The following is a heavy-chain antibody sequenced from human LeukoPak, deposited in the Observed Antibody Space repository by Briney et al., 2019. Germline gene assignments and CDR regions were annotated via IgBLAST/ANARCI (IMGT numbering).Heavy chain of an antibody. CDR2: IYHSGST. V-gene: IGHV4-4*02. CDR3: ARGIAVAGTLWFDP. J-gene: IGHJ5*02. CDR1: GFTFSSYW. Sequence: GSLRLSCAASGFTFSSYWMSWVRQPPGKGLEWIGEIYHSGSTNYNPSLKSRVTISVDKSKNQFSLKLSSVTAADTAVYYCARGIAVAGTLWFDPWGQGTLVTVSS. D-gene: IGHD6-19*01.